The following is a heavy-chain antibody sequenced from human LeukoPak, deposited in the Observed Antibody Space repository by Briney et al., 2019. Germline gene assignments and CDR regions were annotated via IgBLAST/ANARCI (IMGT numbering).Heavy chain of an antibody. J-gene: IGHJ4*02. V-gene: IGHV3-48*03. CDR3: ARATIFAV. D-gene: IGHD3-9*01. CDR2: ISSSGSTI. CDR1: GFTFSSYE. Sequence: GGSLRLSCAASGFTFSSYEMNWVLQAPRKGLEWVSYISSSGSTIYYADSVKGRFTISRDNAKNSVYLQMNSLRADDTAVYYCARATIFAVWGQGTLVTVSS.